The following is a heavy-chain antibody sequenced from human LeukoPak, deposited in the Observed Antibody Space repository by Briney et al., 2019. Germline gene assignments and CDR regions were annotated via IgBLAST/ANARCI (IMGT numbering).Heavy chain of an antibody. CDR2: ISYDGRNK. CDR1: GFTFSNYG. V-gene: IGHV3-30*03. CDR3: AREKLGDYGKEMGAFDI. D-gene: IGHD4-17*01. Sequence: GRSLRLSCEASGFTFSNYGMHWVRQAPGKGLEGVAVISYDGRNKYYADSVKGRFTISRDNSKSTLYLHMNSLRAEDTAMYYCAREKLGDYGKEMGAFDIWGQGTMVTVSS. J-gene: IGHJ3*02.